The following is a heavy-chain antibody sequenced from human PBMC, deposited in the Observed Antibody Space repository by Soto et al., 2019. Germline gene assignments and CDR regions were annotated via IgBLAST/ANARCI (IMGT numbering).Heavy chain of an antibody. D-gene: IGHD3-16*01. V-gene: IGHV1-46*01. Sequence: ASVKVSCKASGYTFTSYYMHWVRQAPGQGLEWMGIINSGSGSTSSAQKFQGRVSVTRDTSTSTVYMELFNLMSEDTAVYYCARDTNVALTFNYYGMDVWGQGTTVTVSS. CDR2: INSGSGST. CDR3: ARDTNVALTFNYYGMDV. J-gene: IGHJ6*02. CDR1: GYTFTSYY.